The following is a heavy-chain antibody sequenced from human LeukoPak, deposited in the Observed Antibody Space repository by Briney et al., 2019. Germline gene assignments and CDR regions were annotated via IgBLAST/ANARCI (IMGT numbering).Heavy chain of an antibody. J-gene: IGHJ4*02. V-gene: IGHV3-23*01. CDR2: ISGSSVKT. D-gene: IGHD3-9*01. Sequence: GGSLRLSCAASGFIFSNYVMSWVRQAPGKGPEWVSAISGSSVKTYYADPVKGRFTISRDDSENTLYLQMNSLRAEDTAIYYCTREEAYFDSLLAYYFDYWGQGTLVTVSS. CDR1: GFIFSNYV. CDR3: TREEAYFDSLLAYYFDY.